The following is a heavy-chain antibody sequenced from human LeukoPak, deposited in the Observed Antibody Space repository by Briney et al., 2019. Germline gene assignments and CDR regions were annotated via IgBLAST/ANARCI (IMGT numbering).Heavy chain of an antibody. CDR2: ISYDGSNK. CDR3: VSSGQWLAEGPFDY. J-gene: IGHJ4*02. D-gene: IGHD6-19*01. Sequence: PGRSLRLSCAASGFTFSSYAMHWVRQAPGKGLEWVAVISYDGSNKYYADSVKGRFTISRDNSKNTLYLQMNSLRAEDTAVYYCVSSGQWLAEGPFDYWGQGTLVTVSS. V-gene: IGHV3-30*14. CDR1: GFTFSSYA.